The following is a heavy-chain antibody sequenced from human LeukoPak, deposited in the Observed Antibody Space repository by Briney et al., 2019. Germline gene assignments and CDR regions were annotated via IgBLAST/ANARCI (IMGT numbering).Heavy chain of an antibody. Sequence: GESLKISCKASGYSFTTNWIGWVRQMPGQGLEWMGIIFPGDSDTRYSPSFQGQVTISADKSFSSAYLQWRSLKASDTAIYYFAKSSYRGAIAAAGVDYWGQGTLVTVSS. J-gene: IGHJ4*02. CDR2: IFPGDSDT. V-gene: IGHV5-51*01. CDR1: GYSFTTNW. D-gene: IGHD6-13*01. CDR3: AKSSYRGAIAAAGVDY.